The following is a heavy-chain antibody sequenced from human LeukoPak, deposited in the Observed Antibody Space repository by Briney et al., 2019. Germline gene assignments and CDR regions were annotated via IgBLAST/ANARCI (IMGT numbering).Heavy chain of an antibody. V-gene: IGHV4-4*07. J-gene: IGHJ5*02. CDR1: GGSISSYY. Sequence: SETLSLTCTVSGGSISSYYWTWVRQPAGKGLEWIGCIYSSGSTSYNPSLKSRVTISVDTSKNQFSLELNSVTASDTAVYYCARGGRGFDPWGQGTLVTVSS. CDR3: ARGGRGFDP. CDR2: IYSSGST.